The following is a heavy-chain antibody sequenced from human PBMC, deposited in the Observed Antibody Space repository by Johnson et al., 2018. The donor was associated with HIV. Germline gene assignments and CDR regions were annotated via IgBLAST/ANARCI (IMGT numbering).Heavy chain of an antibody. CDR3: ARDRYCSSTSCYFSLPPDAFDI. CDR1: GFAFTKYA. D-gene: IGHD2-2*01. J-gene: IGHJ3*02. CDR2: ISYDGSSK. V-gene: IGHV3-30*04. Sequence: QVQLVESGGGVVQPGRSLRLSCAASGFAFTKYAMHWVRHAPGKGLEWVAIISYDGSSKSYADSVKGRFTISRANSKNTLYLQMNSLRAEDTAVYYCARDRYCSSTSCYFSLPPDAFDIWGQGTMVTVSS.